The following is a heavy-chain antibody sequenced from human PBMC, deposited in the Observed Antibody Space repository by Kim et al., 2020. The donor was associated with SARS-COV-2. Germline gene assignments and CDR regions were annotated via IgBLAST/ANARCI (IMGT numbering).Heavy chain of an antibody. CDR3: ARLGVAFDI. J-gene: IGHJ3*02. Sequence: GNTKYSRKFQGRVTITRETSASTAYMELSSLRSEDTAVYYCARLGVAFDIWRQGTMVTVSS. V-gene: IGHV1-3*01. CDR2: GNT.